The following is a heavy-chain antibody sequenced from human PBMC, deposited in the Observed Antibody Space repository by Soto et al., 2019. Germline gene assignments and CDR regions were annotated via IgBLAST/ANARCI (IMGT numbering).Heavy chain of an antibody. Sequence: GASVKVSCKASGGTFSSYAISWVRQAPGQGLEWMGGIIPIFGTANYAQKFQGRVTITADESTSTAYMELSSLRSEDTAVYYCARAVLSLASGVTATQYYFDYWGQGTLVTVPQ. CDR3: ARAVLSLASGVTATQYYFDY. CDR2: IIPIFGTA. D-gene: IGHD2-15*01. V-gene: IGHV1-69*13. J-gene: IGHJ4*02. CDR1: GGTFSSYA.